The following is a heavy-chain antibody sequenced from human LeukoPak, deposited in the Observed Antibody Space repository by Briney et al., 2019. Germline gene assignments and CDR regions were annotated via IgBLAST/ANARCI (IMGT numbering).Heavy chain of an antibody. J-gene: IGHJ4*02. CDR2: IYHSGST. V-gene: IGHV4-38-2*01. Sequence: SETLSLTCAVSGYSISSGYYWGWIRQPPGKGLEWIGSIYHSGSTYYNPSLKSRVTISVDTSKNQFSLKLRSVTAADTAVYYCAMSGSFDNWGQGTLVTVSS. CDR3: AMSGSFDN. CDR1: GYSISSGYY. D-gene: IGHD1-26*01.